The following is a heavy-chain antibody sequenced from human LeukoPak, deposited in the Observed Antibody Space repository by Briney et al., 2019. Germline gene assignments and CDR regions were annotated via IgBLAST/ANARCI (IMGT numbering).Heavy chain of an antibody. V-gene: IGHV3-7*01. D-gene: IGHD3-22*01. J-gene: IGHJ4*02. CDR3: ARDPESVVAGVEYYFDY. CDR2: IKQDGSEK. Sequence: GGSLRLSCAASGFTFSSYWMSWVRQAPGKGLEWVANIKQDGSEKYYVDSVKGRFTISRDNAKNSLYLQMNSLRAEDTAVYYCARDPESVVAGVEYYFDYWGQGTLVTVSS. CDR1: GFTFSSYW.